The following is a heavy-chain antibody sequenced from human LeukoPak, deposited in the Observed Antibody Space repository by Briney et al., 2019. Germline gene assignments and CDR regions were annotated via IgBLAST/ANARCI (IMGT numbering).Heavy chain of an antibody. CDR3: ARPAYYYDSSGYLGAFDI. CDR1: GYSFTSYW. D-gene: IGHD3-22*01. J-gene: IGHJ3*02. CDR2: IYPGDSDT. V-gene: IGHV5-51*01. Sequence: GESLKISCKGSGYSFTSYWIGWVRQMPGKGLEWMGIIYPGDSDTRYSPSFQGQFTISADKSISTAYLQWSSLKASDTAMYYCARPAYYYDSSGYLGAFDIWGQGTMVTVSS.